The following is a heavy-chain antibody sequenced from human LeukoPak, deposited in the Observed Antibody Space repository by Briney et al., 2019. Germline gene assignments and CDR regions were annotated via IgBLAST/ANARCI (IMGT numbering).Heavy chain of an antibody. V-gene: IGHV1-46*01. CDR1: GHTFTSYY. CDR2: INPSGGST. Sequence: ASVKVSCKASGHTFTSYYMHWVRQAPGQGLEWMGIINPSGGSTSYAQKFQGRVTMTRDMSTSTVYMELSSLRSEDTAVYYCARDRVRHAFDIWGQGTMVTVSS. D-gene: IGHD3-10*01. CDR3: ARDRVRHAFDI. J-gene: IGHJ3*02.